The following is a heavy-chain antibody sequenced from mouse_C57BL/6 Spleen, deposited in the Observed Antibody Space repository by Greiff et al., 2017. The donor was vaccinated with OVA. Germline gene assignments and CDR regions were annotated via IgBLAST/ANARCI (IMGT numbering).Heavy chain of an antibody. CDR3: ARKADYYGSSFWYFDV. Sequence: EVQRVESGGGLVQPGESLKLSCESNEYEFPSHDMSWVRKTPEKRLELVAAINSDGGSTYYPDTMERRFIISRDNTKKTLYLQMSSLRSEDTAWYYCARKADYYGSSFWYFDVWGTGTTVTVSS. CDR1: EYEFPSHD. J-gene: IGHJ1*03. D-gene: IGHD1-1*01. V-gene: IGHV5-2*01. CDR2: INSDGGST.